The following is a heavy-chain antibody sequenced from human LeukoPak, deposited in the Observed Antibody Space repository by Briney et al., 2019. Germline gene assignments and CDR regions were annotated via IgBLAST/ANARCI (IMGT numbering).Heavy chain of an antibody. CDR2: IYYTGFT. V-gene: IGHV4-31*03. CDR3: ARAGLGIENYYYYMDV. Sequence: SETPSLTCTVSGASISSDGFYWSWIRQLPGKGLEWIGYIYYTGFTYCKPSLKSRVTMSVDTSQNQFSLRMSSMTAADTAVYYCARAGLGIENYYYYMDVWGKGTTVTVSS. J-gene: IGHJ6*03. D-gene: IGHD1-14*01. CDR1: GASISSDGFY.